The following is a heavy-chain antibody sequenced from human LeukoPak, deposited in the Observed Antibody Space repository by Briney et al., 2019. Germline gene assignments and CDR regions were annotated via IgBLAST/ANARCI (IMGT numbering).Heavy chain of an antibody. Sequence: PSETLSLTCTVSGGSISISSYYWGWIRQPPGKGLEWIGSIYYSGSTYYNPSLKSRVTISVDTSKNQFSLKLSSVTAADTAVYYCARHEELLRNFDYWGQGTLVTVSS. D-gene: IGHD1-26*01. CDR1: GGSISISSYY. J-gene: IGHJ4*02. V-gene: IGHV4-39*01. CDR3: ARHEELLRNFDY. CDR2: IYYSGST.